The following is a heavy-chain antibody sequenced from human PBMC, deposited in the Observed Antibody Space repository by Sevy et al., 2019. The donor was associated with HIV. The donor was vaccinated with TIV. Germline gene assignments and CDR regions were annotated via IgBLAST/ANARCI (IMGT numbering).Heavy chain of an antibody. V-gene: IGHV3-23*01. CDR1: GFTFRSYG. Sequence: GGSLRLSCAVSGFTFRSYGMSWVRQAPGKGLEWVSSISGPGALTYYAESVKGRFTISRDNSKNTLFLQMNSLRAEDTALYYCAKGDEPAADYADYVPNAFDIWGQGTMVTVSS. J-gene: IGHJ3*02. CDR2: ISGPGALT. CDR3: AKGDEPAADYADYVPNAFDI. D-gene: IGHD4-17*01.